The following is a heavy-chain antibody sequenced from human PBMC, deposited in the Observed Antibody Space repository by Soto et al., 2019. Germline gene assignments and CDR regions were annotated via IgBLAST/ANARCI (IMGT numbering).Heavy chain of an antibody. CDR3: ARNSSGPNSHVDY. CDR2: ISAGHSKV. D-gene: IGHD6-25*01. Sequence: GESLKISCNGSGYSFSTYWIAWVRQTPEKGLEWFGIISAGHSKVRYSPSFEGQVTISVDRSIATAYLQWNTLKASDTAIYYCARNSSGPNSHVDYWGQGTLVTVYS. V-gene: IGHV5-51*01. J-gene: IGHJ4*01. CDR1: GYSFSTYW.